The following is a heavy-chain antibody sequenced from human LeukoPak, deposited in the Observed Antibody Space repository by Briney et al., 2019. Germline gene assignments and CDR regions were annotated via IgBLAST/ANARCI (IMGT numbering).Heavy chain of an antibody. V-gene: IGHV4-59*11. J-gene: IGHJ4*02. Sequence: SETLSLTCTVSGASFGSHYWTRVRQPPGEGLEWIGYVYYDGTTNYNPSLKSRVTISIDTSNNQFSLNLRSVTAADTAIYYCARRYYYHSSGYYYSYLDYWGQGALVTVSS. CDR1: GASFGSHY. D-gene: IGHD3-22*01. CDR3: ARRYYYHSSGYYYSYLDY. CDR2: VYYDGTT.